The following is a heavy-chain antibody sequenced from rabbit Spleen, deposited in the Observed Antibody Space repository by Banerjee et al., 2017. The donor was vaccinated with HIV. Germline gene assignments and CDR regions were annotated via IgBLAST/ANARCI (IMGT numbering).Heavy chain of an antibody. CDR3: ARDTSSSFSSYGMDL. J-gene: IGHJ6*01. V-gene: IGHV1S40*01. Sequence: QSLEESGGDLVKPGASLTLTCTASGVSFSSNHYMCWVRQAPGKGLEWIACIYSGSSGDTYYASWAKGRITISKTSSTTVTLQMTSLTAADTATYFCARDTSSSFSSYGMDLWGPGTLVTVS. D-gene: IGHD1-1*01. CDR1: GVSFSSNHY. CDR2: IYSGSSGDT.